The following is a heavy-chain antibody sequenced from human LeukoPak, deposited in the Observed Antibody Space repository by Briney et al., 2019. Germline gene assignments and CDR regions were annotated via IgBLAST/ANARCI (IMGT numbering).Heavy chain of an antibody. CDR2: INANGGGT. CDR1: GYIFVDYF. D-gene: IGHD1-26*01. Sequence: GASVKVSCKTSGYIFVDYFLHWVRQAPGQRLEWMGIINANGGGTRYAQMFQGRVTMTRDVSTRTVYMELSSLTSEDTALYYCARGRAVGEVPLPDYWGRGTLVTVSS. CDR3: ARGRAVGEVPLPDY. J-gene: IGHJ4*02. V-gene: IGHV1-46*01.